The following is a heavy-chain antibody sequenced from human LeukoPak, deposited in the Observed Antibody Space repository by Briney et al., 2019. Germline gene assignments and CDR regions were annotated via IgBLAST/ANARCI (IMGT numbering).Heavy chain of an antibody. D-gene: IGHD3-10*01. CDR1: GGSISSSNW. J-gene: IGHJ5*02. V-gene: IGHV4-4*02. Sequence: SETLSLTCAVSGGSISSSNWRSWVRQPPGKGLEWIGEIYHSGSTNYNPSLKSRVTISVDKSKNQFSLKLSSVTAADTAVYYCATLWFGELGSWFDPWGQGTLVTVSS. CDR2: IYHSGST. CDR3: ATLWFGELGSWFDP.